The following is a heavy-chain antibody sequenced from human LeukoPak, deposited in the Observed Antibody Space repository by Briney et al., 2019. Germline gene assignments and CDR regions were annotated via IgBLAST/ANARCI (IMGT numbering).Heavy chain of an antibody. D-gene: IGHD1-14*01. J-gene: IGHJ4*02. CDR2: IYYSGST. Sequence: SETLSLTCTVSGGSISSYYWSWIRQPPGKGLEWIGYIYYSGSTNYNPSLKCRVTISVDTSKNQFSLKLSSVTAADTAVYYCARGLTTLDYWGQGTLVTVSS. CDR1: GGSISSYY. CDR3: ARGLTTLDY. V-gene: IGHV4-59*01.